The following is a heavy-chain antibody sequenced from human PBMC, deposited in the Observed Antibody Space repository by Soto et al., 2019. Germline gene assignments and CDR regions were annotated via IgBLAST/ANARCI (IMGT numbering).Heavy chain of an antibody. Sequence: PGGSLRLSWAASGFTFSSYSMSWVRQAPGKGLEWVSSISSSSSYIYYADSVKGRFTISRDNAKNSLFLRMNSLRAEDTAVYYCARDPGHSSDWSQAYVDFWGQGTLVTVSS. CDR1: GFTFSSYS. CDR2: ISSSSSYI. CDR3: ARDPGHSSDWSQAYVDF. D-gene: IGHD6-19*01. V-gene: IGHV3-21*01. J-gene: IGHJ4*02.